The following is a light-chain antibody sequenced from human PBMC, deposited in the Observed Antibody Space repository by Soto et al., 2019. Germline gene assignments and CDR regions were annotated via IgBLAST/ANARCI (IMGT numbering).Light chain of an antibody. V-gene: IGLV1-44*01. CDR2: SNN. Sequence: QPALTQPPSASGTPGQRVTISCSGSSSNIGINTVNWYQQLPGTAPKLLIYSNNQRPSGVPDRFSGSKSGTSASLAISGLQSEDEADYYCAAWDDSLNGPGAFGTGTKVTVL. CDR1: SSNIGINT. J-gene: IGLJ1*01. CDR3: AAWDDSLNGPGA.